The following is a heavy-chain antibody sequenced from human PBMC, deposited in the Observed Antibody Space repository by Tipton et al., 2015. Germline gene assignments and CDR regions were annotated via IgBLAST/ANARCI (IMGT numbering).Heavy chain of an antibody. D-gene: IGHD5-24*01. V-gene: IGHV4-61*01. Sequence: TLSLTCAVSAYSISTDYYWSWIRQPPGKGLEWIGYISYSGSTHYNPSLKSRVAISVDTSKNQFSLTLKSVTAADTAVYYCARDLEHGMDVWGQGTTVTVSS. CDR1: AYSISTDYY. CDR2: ISYSGST. J-gene: IGHJ6*02. CDR3: ARDLEHGMDV.